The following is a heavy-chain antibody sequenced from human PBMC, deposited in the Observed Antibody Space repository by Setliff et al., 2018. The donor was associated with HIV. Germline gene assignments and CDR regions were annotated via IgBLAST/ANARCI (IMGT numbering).Heavy chain of an antibody. D-gene: IGHD3-3*01. J-gene: IGHJ4*02. V-gene: IGHV4-61*02. CDR2: IYTSGST. Sequence: NPSETLSLTCTVSGGSISSGSYYWSWIRQPAGKGLEWIGRIYTSGSTNYNPSLKSRVTISVDTSKNQFSLKLSSVTAADTAVYYCARSPTNTYYNFWSGYSYFDYWGQGTLVTVSS. CDR1: GGSISSGSYY. CDR3: ARSPTNTYYNFWSGYSYFDY.